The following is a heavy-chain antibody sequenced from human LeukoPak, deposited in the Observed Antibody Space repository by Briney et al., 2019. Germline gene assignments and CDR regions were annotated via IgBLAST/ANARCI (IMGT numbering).Heavy chain of an antibody. V-gene: IGHV3-21*06. CDR3: ARDPSAVPTAVNWFDP. D-gene: IGHD2-2*01. Sequence: GGSLRLSCVASGFSFSSYSMNWVRQAPGKGLEWFSTISSTSTYIYYTDSVKGRFTISRDNAKNSLYLQMDSLRVEDTAVYYCARDPSAVPTAVNWFDPWGQGTLVTVSS. J-gene: IGHJ5*02. CDR1: GFSFSSYS. CDR2: ISSTSTYI.